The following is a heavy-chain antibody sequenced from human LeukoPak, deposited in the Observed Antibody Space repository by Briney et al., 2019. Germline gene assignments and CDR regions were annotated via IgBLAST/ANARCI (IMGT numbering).Heavy chain of an antibody. Sequence: GGSLRLSCAASVSNAWMNWVRQAPGKGLEGVGRIKSKTDGGTTDYAAPVKGRFTISRDDSKNTFYLQMNSLKTEDTAVYYCTIDLDSGSYFDCWGQGTLVTVSS. CDR2: IKSKTDGGTT. J-gene: IGHJ4*02. CDR1: VSNAW. D-gene: IGHD1-26*01. CDR3: TIDLDSGSYFDC. V-gene: IGHV3-15*01.